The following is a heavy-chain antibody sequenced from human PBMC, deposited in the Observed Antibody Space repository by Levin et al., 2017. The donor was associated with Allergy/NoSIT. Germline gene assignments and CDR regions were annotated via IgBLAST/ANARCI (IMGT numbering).Heavy chain of an antibody. J-gene: IGHJ4*02. CDR2: MSASRTTT. Sequence: GGSLRLSCAASGFTFSRYAMSWVRQAPGKGLEWVSTMSASRTTTYYADYVKGRFTISRDNSQNTLYLEVSSLRADDTAVYYCAKVPTVVGAYYFDYWGQGTLVTVSS. CDR1: GFTFSRYA. V-gene: IGHV3-23*01. D-gene: IGHD1-26*01. CDR3: AKVPTVVGAYYFDY.